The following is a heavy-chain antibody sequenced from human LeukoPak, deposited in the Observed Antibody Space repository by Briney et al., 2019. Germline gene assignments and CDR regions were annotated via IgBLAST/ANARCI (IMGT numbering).Heavy chain of an antibody. CDR2: IIPIFGTA. Sequence: SVKVSCKASGGTFSSYAISWVRQAPGQGLEWMGGIIPIFGTANYAQKFQGRVTIAADESTSTAYMELSSLRSEDTAVYYCARVDTAMVLPPDYWGQGTLVTVSS. J-gene: IGHJ4*02. CDR1: GGTFSSYA. D-gene: IGHD5-18*01. CDR3: ARVDTAMVLPPDY. V-gene: IGHV1-69*13.